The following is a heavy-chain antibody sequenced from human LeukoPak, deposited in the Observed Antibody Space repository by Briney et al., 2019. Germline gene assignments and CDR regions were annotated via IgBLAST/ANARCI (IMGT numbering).Heavy chain of an antibody. D-gene: IGHD5-12*01. CDR2: INPNSDDT. Sequence: ASVKVSCKGSGYTFTGYFMHWVRQAPGQGLEWMGWINPNSDDTKYAQKFQGRVTMTRDTSLSTAYMELSRLRSDDTAVYYCARWGVYRNSLFDYWGQGTLVTVSS. V-gene: IGHV1-2*02. J-gene: IGHJ4*02. CDR1: GYTFTGYF. CDR3: ARWGVYRNSLFDY.